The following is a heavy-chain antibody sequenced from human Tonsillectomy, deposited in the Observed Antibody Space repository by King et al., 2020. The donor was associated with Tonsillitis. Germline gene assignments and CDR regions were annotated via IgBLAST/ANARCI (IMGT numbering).Heavy chain of an antibody. D-gene: IGHD6-19*01. J-gene: IGHJ4*02. V-gene: IGHV3-30-3*01. CDR2: ISYDGSNK. CDR3: ARDSQWLVYFDY. CDR1: GFTFSSYA. Sequence: VQLVESGGGVVQPGRSLRLSCAASGFTFSSYAMHWVRQAPGKGLEWVVVISYDGSNKYYADSVKGRFTISRDNSKNTLYLQMNSLRTEDTAVYYCARDSQWLVYFDYWGQGTLVTVSS.